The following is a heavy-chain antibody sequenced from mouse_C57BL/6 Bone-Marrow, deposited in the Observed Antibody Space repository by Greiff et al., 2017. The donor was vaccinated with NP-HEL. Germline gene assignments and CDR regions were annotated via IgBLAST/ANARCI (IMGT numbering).Heavy chain of an antibody. D-gene: IGHD3-2*02. CDR3: ARLAQATPYYYAMDY. V-gene: IGHV5-6*02. J-gene: IGHJ4*01. CDR2: ISSGGSYT. Sequence: EVKLEESGGDLVKPGGSLKLSCAASGFTFSSYGMSWVRQTPDKRLEWVATISSGGSYTYYPDSVKGRFTISRDNAKNTLYLQMSSLKSEDTAMYYCARLAQATPYYYAMDYWGQGTSVTVSS. CDR1: GFTFSSYG.